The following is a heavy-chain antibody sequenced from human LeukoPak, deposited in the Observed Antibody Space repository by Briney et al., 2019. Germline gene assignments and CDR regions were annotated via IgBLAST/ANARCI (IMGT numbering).Heavy chain of an antibody. CDR2: INPSGGST. Sequence: ASVKVSCKASGYTFTSYYMHWVRQAPGQGLEWMGIINPSGGSTSDEQKFQGRVTMTRDTSTSTVYMELSSLRSEDTAVYYCARGQYYYDTSGYYPIYFDYWGQGTLVTVSS. CDR1: GYTFTSYY. J-gene: IGHJ4*02. D-gene: IGHD3-22*01. CDR3: ARGQYYYDTSGYYPIYFDY. V-gene: IGHV1-46*01.